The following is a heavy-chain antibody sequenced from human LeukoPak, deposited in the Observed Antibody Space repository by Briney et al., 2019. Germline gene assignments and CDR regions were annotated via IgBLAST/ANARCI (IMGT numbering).Heavy chain of an antibody. D-gene: IGHD2-15*01. Sequence: ASVKVSCKASGYTFTTYGINWVRQAPGQGLEWMGWISAYNGNTNYAQKLQGRVTMTTDTSTSTAYMELRSLRSDDTAVYYCARDPSGRYCNGGSCYSPYWGQGTLVTVSS. J-gene: IGHJ4*02. V-gene: IGHV1-18*04. CDR1: GYTFTTYG. CDR3: ARDPSGRYCNGGSCYSPY. CDR2: ISAYNGNT.